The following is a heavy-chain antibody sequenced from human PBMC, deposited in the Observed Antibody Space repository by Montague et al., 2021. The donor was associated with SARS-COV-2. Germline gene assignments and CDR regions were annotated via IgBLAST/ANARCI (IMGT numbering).Heavy chain of an antibody. Sequence: SLRLSFAASGFTFSSYWMHWVRQAPGKGLEWVSRIKNDGSSASYADSVKGRFTISRDNAKNTLYLQMNNLRAEDTAVYYCARVINMRIIRHAYGMDVWGQGTTVTVSS. J-gene: IGHJ6*02. CDR2: IKNDGSSA. CDR3: ARVINMRIIRHAYGMDV. V-gene: IGHV3-74*01. CDR1: GFTFSSYW. D-gene: IGHD2-15*01.